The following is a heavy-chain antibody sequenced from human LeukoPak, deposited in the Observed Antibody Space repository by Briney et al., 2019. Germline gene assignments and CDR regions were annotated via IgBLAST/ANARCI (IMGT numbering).Heavy chain of an antibody. D-gene: IGHD3-9*01. Sequence: GSSVKVSCKASGGTFSSYAISWVRQAPGQGLEWMGGIIPIFGTANYAQKFQGRVTITTDESTSTAYMELSRLRSDDTAVYYCARAYYDILTGYYYYYFDYWGQGTLVTVSS. V-gene: IGHV1-69*05. CDR1: GGTFSSYA. J-gene: IGHJ4*02. CDR2: IIPIFGTA. CDR3: ARAYYDILTGYYYYYFDY.